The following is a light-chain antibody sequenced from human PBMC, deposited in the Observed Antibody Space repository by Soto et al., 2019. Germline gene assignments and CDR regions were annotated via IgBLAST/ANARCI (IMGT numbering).Light chain of an antibody. CDR1: QGISSY. Sequence: AIRMTQSPSSLSASTGDRVTITCRASQGISSYSAWYQQKPGKAPKLLIYAASTLQSGVPSRFSGSGSGTDFTLTISCLQSEDFATYYCQQYYSYLLTFXGGTKVDIK. J-gene: IGKJ4*01. V-gene: IGKV1-8*01. CDR2: AAS. CDR3: QQYYSYLLT.